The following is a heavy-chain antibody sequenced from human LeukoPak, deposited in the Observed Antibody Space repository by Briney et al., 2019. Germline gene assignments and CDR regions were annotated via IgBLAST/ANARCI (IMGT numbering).Heavy chain of an antibody. V-gene: IGHV3-23*01. CDR1: GFSFSSYA. J-gene: IGHJ4*02. CDR2: ISGSGGST. CDR3: AKSPLSIAAAGTQDY. Sequence: PGGSLRLSCAASGFSFSSYAMSWVRQAPGKGLEWVSAISGSGGSTYYADSVKGRFTISRDNSKNTLYLQMNSLRAEDTAVYYCAKSPLSIAAAGTQDYWGQGTLVTVPS. D-gene: IGHD6-13*01.